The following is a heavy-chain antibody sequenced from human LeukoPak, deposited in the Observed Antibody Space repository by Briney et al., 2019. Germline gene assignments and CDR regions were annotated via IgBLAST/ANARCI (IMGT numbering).Heavy chain of an antibody. J-gene: IGHJ3*02. Sequence: ASVKVSCKASGYTFTSYGISWVRQAPGQGLEWMGWISAYNGNTNYAQKLQGRVTMTTDTSTSTAYMELRSLRSDDTAVYYCAREDGYIGGFTGHAFDIWGQGTMVTVSS. CDR2: ISAYNGNT. D-gene: IGHD5-24*01. CDR3: AREDGYIGGFTGHAFDI. V-gene: IGHV1-18*01. CDR1: GYTFTSYG.